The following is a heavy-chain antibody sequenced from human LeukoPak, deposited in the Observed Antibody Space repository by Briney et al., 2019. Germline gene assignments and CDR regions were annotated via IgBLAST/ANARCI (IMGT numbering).Heavy chain of an antibody. J-gene: IGHJ5*02. CDR3: ARGGYCSSTSCSPSWFDP. CDR1: GYTFTSYD. V-gene: IGHV1-8*03. D-gene: IGHD2-2*01. Sequence: ASVKVSCKASGYTFTSYDINWVRQATGQGLEWMGWMNPNSGNTSYAQKFQGRVTITRNTSISTAYMELSSLRSEDTAVYYCARGGYCSSTSCSPSWFDPWGQGTLVTVSS. CDR2: MNPNSGNT.